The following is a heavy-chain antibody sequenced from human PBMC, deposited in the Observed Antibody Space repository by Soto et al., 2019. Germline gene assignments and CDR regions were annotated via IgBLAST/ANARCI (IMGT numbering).Heavy chain of an antibody. CDR1: GGSISSSSYY. Sequence: SETLSLTCTVSGGSISSSSYYWGWIRQPPGKGLEWIGSIYYSGSTYYNPSLKSRVTISVDTSKNQFSLKLSSVTAADTAVYYCVGGTSYYDFWSGYYPGCWFDPWGQGTLVTVS. CDR3: VGGTSYYDFWSGYYPGCWFDP. V-gene: IGHV4-39*01. J-gene: IGHJ5*02. CDR2: IYYSGST. D-gene: IGHD3-3*01.